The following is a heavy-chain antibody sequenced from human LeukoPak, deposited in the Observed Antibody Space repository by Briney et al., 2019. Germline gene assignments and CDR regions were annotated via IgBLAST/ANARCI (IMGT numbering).Heavy chain of an antibody. J-gene: IGHJ4*02. D-gene: IGHD2-21*01. Sequence: PSETLSLTCAVHGGSFSGYYWSWIRQAPGKGLEWIGEIKHTGSDNYNPSLRRGVNISVDTSKSQFFLKLTSVTAADTAVYYCARDYSRRSDYWGQGTLVTVSS. CDR1: GGSFSGYY. V-gene: IGHV4-34*01. CDR3: ARDYSRRSDY. CDR2: IKHTGSD.